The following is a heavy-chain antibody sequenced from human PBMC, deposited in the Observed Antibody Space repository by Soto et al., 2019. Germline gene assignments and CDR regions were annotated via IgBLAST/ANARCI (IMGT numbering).Heavy chain of an antibody. J-gene: IGHJ4*02. Sequence: AVVKVSCKAPGDTFTSYYMHWVRQAPGQGLEWMGIINPSGGSTSYAQKFQGRVTMTRDTSTSTVYMELSSLRSEDTAVYYCARDSSSWHHLQGHGEFDYWGQGTLVTVSS. CDR1: GDTFTSYY. D-gene: IGHD6-13*01. CDR2: INPSGGST. V-gene: IGHV1-46*01. CDR3: ARDSSSWHHLQGHGEFDY.